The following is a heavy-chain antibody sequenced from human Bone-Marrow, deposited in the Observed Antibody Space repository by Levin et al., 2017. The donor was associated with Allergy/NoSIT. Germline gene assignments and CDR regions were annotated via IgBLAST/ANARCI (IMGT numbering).Heavy chain of an antibody. CDR2: IRASGET. D-gene: IGHD2-21*02. CDR1: GFTFSTYA. J-gene: IGHJ2*01. Sequence: GESLKISCAASGFTFSTYAMNWVRQTPGKGLEWLSLIRASGETFYADSVKGRFTISRDNSKNTVYLHLNSPRAEDTAIYFCARVIDVTVEFFDVWGRGTLVTVSS. CDR3: ARVIDVTVEFFDV. V-gene: IGHV3-23*01.